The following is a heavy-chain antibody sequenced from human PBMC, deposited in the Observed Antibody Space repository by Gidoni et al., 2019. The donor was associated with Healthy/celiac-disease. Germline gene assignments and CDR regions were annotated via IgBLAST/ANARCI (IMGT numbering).Heavy chain of an antibody. Sequence: QAPGQRLEWMGWINAGNGNTKYSQKFQGRVTITRDTSASTAYIELSSLRSEDTAVYYCARTTVTGGFDPWGQGTLVTVSS. D-gene: IGHD4-17*01. J-gene: IGHJ5*02. CDR2: INAGNGNT. V-gene: IGHV1-3*01. CDR3: ARTTVTGGFDP.